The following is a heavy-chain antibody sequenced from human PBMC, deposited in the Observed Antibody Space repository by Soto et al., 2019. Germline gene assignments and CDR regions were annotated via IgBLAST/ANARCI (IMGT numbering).Heavy chain of an antibody. Sequence: GASVKVSCAASGFTFSSYWMSWVRQAPGKGLEWVANIKQDGSEKYYVDSVKGRFTISRDNAKNSLYLQMNSLRAEDTAVYYCARDLRGYYYGSGSYLPYYYYGMDVWGQGTTVTVYS. CDR1: GFTFSSYW. CDR2: IKQDGSEK. CDR3: ARDLRGYYYGSGSYLPYYYYGMDV. J-gene: IGHJ6*02. V-gene: IGHV3-7*01. D-gene: IGHD3-10*01.